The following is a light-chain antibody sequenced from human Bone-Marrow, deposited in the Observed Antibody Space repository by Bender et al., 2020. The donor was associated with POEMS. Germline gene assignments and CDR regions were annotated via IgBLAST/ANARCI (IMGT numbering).Light chain of an antibody. Sequence: QSVLTQPPSVSEAPGQRVTISCTGSSSNIVASYDVHWYQQVPGRAPKLLIYGNINRPSGVPDRFSGSKSGTSASLAITGLQAEDEADYYCQSYDNILRGWVFGGGTKLTVL. V-gene: IGLV1-40*01. CDR1: SSNIVASYD. CDR2: GNI. CDR3: QSYDNILRGWV. J-gene: IGLJ3*02.